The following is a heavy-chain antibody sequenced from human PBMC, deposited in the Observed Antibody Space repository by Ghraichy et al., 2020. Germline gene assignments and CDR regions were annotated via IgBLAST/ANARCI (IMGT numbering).Heavy chain of an antibody. CDR1: GFTFSNYA. D-gene: IGHD5-18*01. J-gene: IGHJ4*02. CDR3: AKALGEYSYDTPGDY. V-gene: IGHV3-23*01. CDR2: ISGSGANT. Sequence: GGSLRLSCAASGFTFSNYAMNWVRQTPGKGLEWVSAISGSGANTNYADSVKGRFTISRDNSKNTLYLQMNSLRAEDTAIYYCAKALGEYSYDTPGDYWGQGTLVTVSS.